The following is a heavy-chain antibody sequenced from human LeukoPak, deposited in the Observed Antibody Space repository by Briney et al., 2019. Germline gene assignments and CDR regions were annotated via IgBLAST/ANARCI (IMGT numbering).Heavy chain of an antibody. CDR1: GFTFSSYG. V-gene: IGHV3-30*02. D-gene: IGHD3-3*01. J-gene: IGHJ3*02. CDR2: IRYDGSNK. CDR3: AKDSGYYDFWSGYYTGDAFDI. Sequence: GGSLRLSCAASGFTFSSYGMHWVRQAPGKGLEWVAFIRYDGSNKYYADSVKGRFTISRDNSKNTLYLQMNSLRAEDTAVYYCAKDSGYYDFWSGYYTGDAFDIWGQGTMVTVSS.